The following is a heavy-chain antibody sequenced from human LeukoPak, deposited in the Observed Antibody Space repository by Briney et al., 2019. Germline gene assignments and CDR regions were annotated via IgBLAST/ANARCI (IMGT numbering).Heavy chain of an antibody. D-gene: IGHD2-21*02. CDR1: GFTVSSNY. Sequence: GTSLRLSCAASGFTVSSNYMSWVRQAPGKGLEWVSVIYSGGSTYYADSVKGRFTISRDNSKNTLYLQMNSLRAEDTAVYYCALVTVREEPKYFQHWGQGTLVTVSS. CDR2: IYSGGST. CDR3: ALVTVREEPKYFQH. J-gene: IGHJ1*01. V-gene: IGHV3-66*01.